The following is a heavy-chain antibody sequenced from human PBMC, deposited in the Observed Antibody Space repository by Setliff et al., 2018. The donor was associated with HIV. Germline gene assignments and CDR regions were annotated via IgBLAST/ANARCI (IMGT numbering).Heavy chain of an antibody. V-gene: IGHV1-69*13. CDR2: IISIFDKA. D-gene: IGHD5-18*01. Sequence: ASVKVSCKSSGGSFNTYAINWVRQAPGQGPEWMGGIISIFDKANYAQKFHGRLTITADDSTRTVYMELNSLGSGDTAVYYCARGGVRGYSYGEAFDIWGQGTLVTVS. J-gene: IGHJ3*02. CDR1: GGSFNTYA. CDR3: ARGGVRGYSYGEAFDI.